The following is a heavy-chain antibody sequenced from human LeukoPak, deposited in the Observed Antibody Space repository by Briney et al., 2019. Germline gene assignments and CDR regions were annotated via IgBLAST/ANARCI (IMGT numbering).Heavy chain of an antibody. Sequence: ASVKVSCKASGYTFTSYGISWVRQAPGQGLEWMGWISAYNGNTNYAQKLQGRVTMTTDTFTSTAYMELRSLRSDDTAVYYCARGGDSSSWYNWFDPWGQGTLVTVSS. CDR3: ARGGDSSSWYNWFDP. D-gene: IGHD6-13*01. CDR1: GYTFTSYG. V-gene: IGHV1-18*01. J-gene: IGHJ5*02. CDR2: ISAYNGNT.